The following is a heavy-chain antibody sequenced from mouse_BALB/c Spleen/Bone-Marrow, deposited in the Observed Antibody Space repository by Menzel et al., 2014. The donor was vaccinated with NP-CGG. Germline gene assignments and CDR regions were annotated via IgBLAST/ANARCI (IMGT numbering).Heavy chain of an antibody. CDR2: ISNGSSTI. D-gene: IGHD2-4*01. V-gene: IGHV5-17*02. J-gene: IGHJ4*01. CDR3: ARKGAMITHYYAMDY. CDR1: GFTFSSFG. Sequence: EVMLVESGGGLVRPGGSRKLSCAASGFTFSSFGMHWVRQAPEKGLEWVAYISNGSSTIYYADTVKGRFTISRDNPKNTLFLQMTSLRSEDTAMYYCARKGAMITHYYAMDYWGQGTSVTVSS.